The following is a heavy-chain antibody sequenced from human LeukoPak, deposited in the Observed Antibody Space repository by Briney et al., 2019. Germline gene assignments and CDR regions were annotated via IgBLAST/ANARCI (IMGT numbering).Heavy chain of an antibody. D-gene: IGHD4-17*01. J-gene: IGHJ4*02. V-gene: IGHV4-38-2*02. CDR2: IYHSGST. CDR1: GYSISSGYY. Sequence: SETLSLTCTVSGYSISSGYYWGWIRQPPGKGLEWIGSIYHSGSTYYNPSLKSRVTISVDTSKNQFSLKLSSVTAADTAVYYCARLSYGDPVSYFDYWGQGTLVTVSS. CDR3: ARLSYGDPVSYFDY.